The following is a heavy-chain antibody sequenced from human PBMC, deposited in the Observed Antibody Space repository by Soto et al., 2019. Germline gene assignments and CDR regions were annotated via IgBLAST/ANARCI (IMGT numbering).Heavy chain of an antibody. J-gene: IGHJ4*02. V-gene: IGHV5-51*01. Sequence: GESLKISCKVSGYSFTNNWIAWVRQMPGKGLEWMGIIYPGDSDTRYSQSFQGQVTISADKSISTAYLQWSSLKASDTAMYYCARWGAYCTSDSCSFDYWGQGTLVTVSS. CDR3: ARWGAYCTSDSCSFDY. D-gene: IGHD2-2*01. CDR2: IYPGDSDT. CDR1: GYSFTNNW.